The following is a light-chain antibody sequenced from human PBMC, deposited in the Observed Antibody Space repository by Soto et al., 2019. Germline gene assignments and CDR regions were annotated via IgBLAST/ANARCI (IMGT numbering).Light chain of an antibody. CDR1: QGISNS. V-gene: IGKV1-27*01. CDR3: KHYYHAPLT. Sequence: IQMTQSPSSLSASLGDRVTVTCRASQGISNSVAWYQQKSGGAPKLIIYAASTLQSGVPSRFSGSASGADFTLTISSLQPEDVATYYCKHYYHAPLTFGGGTKVEIK. CDR2: AAS. J-gene: IGKJ4*01.